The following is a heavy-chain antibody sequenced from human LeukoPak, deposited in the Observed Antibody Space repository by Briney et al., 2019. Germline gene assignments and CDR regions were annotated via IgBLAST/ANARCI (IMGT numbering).Heavy chain of an antibody. CDR3: AGGGVVSTSY. J-gene: IGHJ4*02. CDR1: GFTFSSYV. Sequence: GGSLRLSCAASGFTFSSYVMNWVRQAPGKGLEWVSVIGGSGDNTDYADSVKGRFTISRDNSRNTLYLQMTSLRAEDTAIYYCAGGGVVSTSYWGQGALVTVSS. D-gene: IGHD5/OR15-5a*01. CDR2: IGGSGDNT. V-gene: IGHV3-23*01.